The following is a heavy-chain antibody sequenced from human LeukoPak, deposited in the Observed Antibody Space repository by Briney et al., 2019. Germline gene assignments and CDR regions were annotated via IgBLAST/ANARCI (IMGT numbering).Heavy chain of an antibody. CDR1: GFTFSSYA. CDR3: SRTYCGGDCYYNWFDP. V-gene: IGHV3-30-3*01. J-gene: IGHJ5*02. CDR2: ISYDGSNK. D-gene: IGHD2-21*01. Sequence: GGSLRLSCAASGFTFSSYAMHWVRQAPGKGLEWVAVISYDGSNKYYADSVKGRFTISRDNPKNTLYLQMNSLRAEDTAVYYCSRTYCGGDCYYNWFDPWGQGTLVTVSS.